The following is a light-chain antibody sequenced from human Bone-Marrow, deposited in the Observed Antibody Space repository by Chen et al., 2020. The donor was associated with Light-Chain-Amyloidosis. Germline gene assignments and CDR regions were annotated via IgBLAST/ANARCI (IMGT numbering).Light chain of an antibody. Sequence: SYVLTQPPSVSVAPGQTATITCCAANIGSKVLHWYQHKAGPAPVLVVFDNTDRPSQVPERFSGSKSGNTATLTIIGGVAGDEADYYCHVWDTSVDQPEIFGGGTKLTVL. V-gene: IGLV3-21*02. CDR3: HVWDTSVDQPEI. CDR1: NIGSKV. J-gene: IGLJ2*01. CDR2: DNT.